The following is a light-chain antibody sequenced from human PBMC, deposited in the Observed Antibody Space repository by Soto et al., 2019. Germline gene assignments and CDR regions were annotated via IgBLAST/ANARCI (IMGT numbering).Light chain of an antibody. CDR1: SSDVGDYNY. V-gene: IGLV2-14*01. CDR3: SSYTSSNTVV. CDR2: DDS. Sequence: QSALTQPASVSGSPGPSITISCTGTSSDVGDYNYVSWYQQHPGKAPKLMIYDDSNRPSGVSNLFSGSKSGNTASLTISGLQAEDEADYYCSSYTSSNTVVFGGGTKLTVL. J-gene: IGLJ2*01.